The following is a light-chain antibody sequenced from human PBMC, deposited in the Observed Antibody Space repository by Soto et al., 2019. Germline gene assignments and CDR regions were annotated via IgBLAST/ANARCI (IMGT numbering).Light chain of an antibody. CDR2: WAS. J-gene: IGKJ2*01. V-gene: IGKV4-1*01. Sequence: DIVMTQSPDSLAVSLGERATINCKSSQSLYNSNNLNYLAWYQQKPGQPPKLLLYWASTRESGVPDRFSGSGSGTDFNLTISSLQAADGAGYYCQQYHSNPTTFGQVTKLEIK. CDR1: QSLYNSNNLNY. CDR3: QQYHSNPTT.